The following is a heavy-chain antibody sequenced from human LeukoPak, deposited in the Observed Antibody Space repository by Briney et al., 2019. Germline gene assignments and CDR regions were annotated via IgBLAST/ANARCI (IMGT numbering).Heavy chain of an antibody. CDR1: GFTFSSYS. V-gene: IGHV3-48*01. CDR3: ARATKSSSWILGFDY. Sequence: PGGSLRLSCAVSGFTFSSYSMNWVRRAPGKGLEWVSYISSSSSTIYYADSVKGRFTISRDNSKNTLYLQMNSLRAEDTAVYYCARATKSSSWILGFDYWGQGTLVTVSS. CDR2: ISSSSSTI. D-gene: IGHD6-13*01. J-gene: IGHJ4*02.